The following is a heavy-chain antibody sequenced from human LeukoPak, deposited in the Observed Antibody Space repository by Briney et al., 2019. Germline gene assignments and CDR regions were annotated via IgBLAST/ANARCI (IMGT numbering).Heavy chain of an antibody. CDR2: INHSGST. Sequence: SETLSLTCAVYGGSFSGYYWSWIRQPPGKGLEWIGEINHSGSTNYNPSLKSRVTISVDTSKNQFSLKLSSVTAADTAVYYCAREGITMVRGVKGRGAFDIWGQGTMVTVSS. J-gene: IGHJ3*02. D-gene: IGHD3-10*01. CDR1: GGSFSGYY. V-gene: IGHV4-34*01. CDR3: AREGITMVRGVKGRGAFDI.